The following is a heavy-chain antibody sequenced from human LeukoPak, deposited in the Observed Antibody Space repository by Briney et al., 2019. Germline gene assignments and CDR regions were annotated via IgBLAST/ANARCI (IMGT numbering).Heavy chain of an antibody. Sequence: GGSLRLSCAASGFTFSSYAMSWVRQAPGKGLEWVSAISGSGGSTYYADSVKGRFTISRDNSKNTLYLQMNSLRAEDTAVYYCAKGASGSSWMYGLEYYYYYMDVWGKGTTVTVSS. V-gene: IGHV3-23*01. D-gene: IGHD6-13*01. CDR1: GFTFSSYA. CDR2: ISGSGGST. J-gene: IGHJ6*03. CDR3: AKGASGSSWMYGLEYYYYYMDV.